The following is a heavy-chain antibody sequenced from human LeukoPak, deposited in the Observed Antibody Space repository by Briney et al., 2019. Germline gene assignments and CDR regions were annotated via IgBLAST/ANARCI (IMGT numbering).Heavy chain of an antibody. CDR1: GGTFSSYA. D-gene: IGHD2-2*01. J-gene: IGHJ3*02. Sequence: GASVKASCKASGGTFSSYAISWVRQAPGQGLEWMGRIIPILGIANYAQKFQGRVTITADKSTSTAYMELSSLRSEDTAVYYCARVYCSSTSCYGLRRDAFDIWGQGTMVTVSS. CDR2: IIPILGIA. CDR3: ARVYCSSTSCYGLRRDAFDI. V-gene: IGHV1-69*04.